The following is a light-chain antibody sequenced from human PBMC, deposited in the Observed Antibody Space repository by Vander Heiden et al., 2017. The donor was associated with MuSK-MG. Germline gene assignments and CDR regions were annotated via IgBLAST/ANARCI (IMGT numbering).Light chain of an antibody. J-gene: IGKJ1*01. CDR3: QQYDDRPPWT. Sequence: EILMTQSPAPLSVSPGDRATLSCRASQSVTNNFAWYQQRTGQAPRLLIIDASTRTTGMPAGFSSGGSGTEFNLTISSLQSEDFAVDYCQQYDDRPPWTFGQGTRVEI. CDR1: QSVTNN. CDR2: DAS. V-gene: IGKV3-15*01.